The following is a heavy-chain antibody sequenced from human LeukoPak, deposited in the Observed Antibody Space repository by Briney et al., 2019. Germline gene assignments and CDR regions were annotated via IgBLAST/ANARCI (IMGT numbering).Heavy chain of an antibody. Sequence: SETLSLTCGVSGGSITSSNWWTWVRQPPGMGLEWIGEAYHSGSTYYNPSLKSRVTISVDKSKNQFSLRPSSVTAADTAVYYCATAGSSSWHKYFQHWGQGTLVTVSS. V-gene: IGHV4-4*02. CDR2: AYHSGST. J-gene: IGHJ1*01. D-gene: IGHD6-13*01. CDR3: ATAGSSSWHKYFQH. CDR1: GGSITSSNW.